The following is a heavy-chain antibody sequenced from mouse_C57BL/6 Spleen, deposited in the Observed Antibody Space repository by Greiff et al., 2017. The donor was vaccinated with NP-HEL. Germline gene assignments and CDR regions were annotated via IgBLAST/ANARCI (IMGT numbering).Heavy chain of an antibody. CDR1: GFTFSDYY. CDR2: INYDGSST. Sequence: EVKLVESEGGLVQPGSSMKLSCTASGFTFSDYYMAWVRQVPEKGLEWVANINYDGSSTYYLDSLKSRFIISRDNAKNILYLQMSSLKSEDTATYYCAKLYYYGSSSWYFDVWGTGTTVTVSS. J-gene: IGHJ1*03. V-gene: IGHV5-16*01. CDR3: AKLYYYGSSSWYFDV. D-gene: IGHD1-1*01.